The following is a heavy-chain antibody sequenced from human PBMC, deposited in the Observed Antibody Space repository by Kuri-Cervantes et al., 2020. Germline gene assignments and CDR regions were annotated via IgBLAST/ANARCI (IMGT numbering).Heavy chain of an antibody. V-gene: IGHV3-48*01. Sequence: GESLKISCAAAGFTFSSYSMNWVRQAPGKGLEWVSDISSSSSTIYYADSVKGRFTISRDNVKNSLYLQMNSLRAEDTAVYFCVREGEVARSFDYWGQGTLVTVSS. CDR3: VREGEVARSFDY. D-gene: IGHD6-6*01. CDR1: GFTFSSYS. J-gene: IGHJ4*02. CDR2: ISSSSSTI.